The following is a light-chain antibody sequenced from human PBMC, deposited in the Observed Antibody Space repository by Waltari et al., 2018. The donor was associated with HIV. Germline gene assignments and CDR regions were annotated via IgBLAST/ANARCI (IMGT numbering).Light chain of an antibody. Sequence: QSALTQPASVSGSPGQSIPLSCSGTSTDIGRYNYVSWYQHHPGKAPKLIIYEVTNRPSGVSNRFSASKSGNTASLTISGLQAEDEADYYCTSYTTSSTRVFGGGTKLTVL. J-gene: IGLJ3*02. CDR3: TSYTTSSTRV. V-gene: IGLV2-14*01. CDR1: STDIGRYNY. CDR2: EVT.